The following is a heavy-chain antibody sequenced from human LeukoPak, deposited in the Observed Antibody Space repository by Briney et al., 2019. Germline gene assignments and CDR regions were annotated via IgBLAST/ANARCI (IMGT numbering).Heavy chain of an antibody. CDR3: AKDLSTLTSGTYYYYFDY. Sequence: GGSLRLSCAASGFTFSIYWMSWVRQAPGKGLEWVAFIRSDGTIKYYADSVKGRFTISRDSSKNTLYLQMNSLRAEDSAVYYCAKDLSTLTSGTYYYYFDYWGQGTLVTVSS. D-gene: IGHD3-10*01. CDR2: IRSDGTIK. V-gene: IGHV3-30*02. J-gene: IGHJ4*02. CDR1: GFTFSIYW.